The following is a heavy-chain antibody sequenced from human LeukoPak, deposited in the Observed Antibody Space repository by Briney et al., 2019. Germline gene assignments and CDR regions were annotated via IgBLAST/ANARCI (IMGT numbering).Heavy chain of an antibody. CDR1: GFTFNSYG. J-gene: IGHJ4*02. D-gene: IGHD3-3*01. Sequence: GGSLRLSCAASGFTFNSYGMSWVRQAPGKGLEWVSAISGSGGSTYYADSVKGRFTISRDNSKNTLYLQMNSLRAEDTAVYYCARTVLRFLVWLLPFDYWGRGTLVTVPS. CDR3: ARTVLRFLVWLLPFDY. V-gene: IGHV3-23*01. CDR2: ISGSGGST.